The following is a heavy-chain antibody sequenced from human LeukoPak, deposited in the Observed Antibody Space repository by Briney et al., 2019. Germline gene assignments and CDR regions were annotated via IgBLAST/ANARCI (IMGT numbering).Heavy chain of an antibody. Sequence: SVKVSCKASGGTFSSYAISWVRQAPGQGLEWMGGIIPIFGTANYAQRFQGRVTITADESTSTAYMELSSLRSEDTAVYYCARARYYDFWSGYYDFWGQGTLVTVSS. D-gene: IGHD3-3*01. V-gene: IGHV1-69*13. J-gene: IGHJ4*02. CDR3: ARARYYDFWSGYYDF. CDR1: GGTFSSYA. CDR2: IIPIFGTA.